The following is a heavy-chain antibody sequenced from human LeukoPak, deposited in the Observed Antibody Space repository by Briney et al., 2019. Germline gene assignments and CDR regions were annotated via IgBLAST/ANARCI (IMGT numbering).Heavy chain of an antibody. CDR1: GGSISSYY. Sequence: PSETLSLTCTVSGGSISSYYWSWIRQPPGKGLEWIGYIYYSGSTNYNPSLKSRVTISVDTSKNQFSLKVSSVTAADTAVYYCAGLAAWSFDYWGQGTLVTASS. CDR2: IYYSGST. V-gene: IGHV4-59*08. J-gene: IGHJ4*02. D-gene: IGHD2-15*01. CDR3: AGLAAWSFDY.